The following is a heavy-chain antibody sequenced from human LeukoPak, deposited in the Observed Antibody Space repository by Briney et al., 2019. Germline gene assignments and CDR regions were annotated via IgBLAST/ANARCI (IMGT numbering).Heavy chain of an antibody. CDR2: ISGSSST. J-gene: IGHJ4*02. CDR1: GFTFSSYA. Sequence: GGSLRLSCEASGFTFSSYAMSWVRQAPGKGLEWVSAISGSSSTYYADSVKGRFTISRDNSKNTLYLQMNSLKAEDTAVYYCAKDPYDSSGYYDYWGQGTLVTVSS. V-gene: IGHV3-23*01. D-gene: IGHD3-22*01. CDR3: AKDPYDSSGYYDY.